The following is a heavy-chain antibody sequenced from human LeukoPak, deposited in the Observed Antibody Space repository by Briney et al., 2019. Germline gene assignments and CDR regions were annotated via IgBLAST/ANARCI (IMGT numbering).Heavy chain of an antibody. Sequence: GGSLRLSCAASGFTFTSYAMTWARQPPGKGLEWVSAISGSGGSANYADSVKGRFTISRDNSKNTLYLQMNSLRAEDTAVYYCAKARRLWFGELLMGQDFDYWGQGTLVTVSS. CDR3: AKARRLWFGELLMGQDFDY. CDR2: ISGSGGSA. V-gene: IGHV3-23*01. D-gene: IGHD3-10*01. CDR1: GFTFTSYA. J-gene: IGHJ4*02.